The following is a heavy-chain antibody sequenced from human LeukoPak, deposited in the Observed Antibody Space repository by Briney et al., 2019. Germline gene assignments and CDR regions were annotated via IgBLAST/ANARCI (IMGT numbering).Heavy chain of an antibody. J-gene: IGHJ4*02. CDR1: GGSFSGYY. CDR3: ARGVATIN. CDR2: INHSGST. V-gene: IGHV4-34*01. D-gene: IGHD5-12*01. Sequence: RPSETLSLTCAVYGGSFSGYYWSWIRQPPGKGLEWIGEINHSGSTNYNPSLKSRVTISVDTSKNQFSLKLSSVTAADTAVYYCARGVATINWGQGTLVTVSS.